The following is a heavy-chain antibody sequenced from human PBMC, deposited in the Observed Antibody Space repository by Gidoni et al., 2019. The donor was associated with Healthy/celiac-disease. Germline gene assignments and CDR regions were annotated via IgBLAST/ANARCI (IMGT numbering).Heavy chain of an antibody. V-gene: IGHV3-21*01. J-gene: IGHJ4*02. Sequence: EVQLVESVGGLVKPGGSLRLSCAASGFTFSSYSMNWVGQAPGKGLEWVSSISSSSSYIYYADSGKGRFTIARDNAKNSLYLQMNSLRAEDTAVYYCAREYHDSSGYYRYFDYWGQGTLVTVSS. D-gene: IGHD3-22*01. CDR2: ISSSSSYI. CDR1: GFTFSSYS. CDR3: AREYHDSSGYYRYFDY.